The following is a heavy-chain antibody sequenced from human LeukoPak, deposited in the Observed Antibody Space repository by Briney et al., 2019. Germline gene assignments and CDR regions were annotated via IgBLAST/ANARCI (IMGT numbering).Heavy chain of an antibody. CDR2: IYYSGST. Sequence: SETLSLTCTVSRGSLSSYYWSWIRQPPGKGLEWIGYIYYSGSTNYNPSLKSRVTISVDTSKNQFSLKLSSVTAADTAVYYCARGGFQWRDNWFDPWGQGTLVTVSS. V-gene: IGHV4-59*01. CDR1: RGSLSSYY. D-gene: IGHD6-19*01. J-gene: IGHJ5*02. CDR3: ARGGFQWRDNWFDP.